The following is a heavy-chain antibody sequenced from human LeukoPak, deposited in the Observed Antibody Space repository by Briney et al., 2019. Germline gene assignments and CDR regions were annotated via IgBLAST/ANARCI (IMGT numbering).Heavy chain of an antibody. J-gene: IGHJ6*03. D-gene: IGHD2-2*01. V-gene: IGHV3-21*01. CDR3: ARAGIEYQLLPYYMDV. CDR1: GFSFSSYT. Sequence: GRSLRLSCAASGFSFSSYTMGWVRLAPGKGLEWVSSISISSSYIYYADSVKGRFTISRDNAKNSLYLQMNSLRAEDTAVYYCARAGIEYQLLPYYMDVWGKGTTVTVSS. CDR2: ISISSSYI.